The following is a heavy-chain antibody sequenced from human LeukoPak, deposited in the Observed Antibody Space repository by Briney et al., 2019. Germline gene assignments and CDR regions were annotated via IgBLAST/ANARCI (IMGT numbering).Heavy chain of an antibody. V-gene: IGHV1-8*03. CDR3: ARGRGGTTVTTDFDY. J-gene: IGHJ4*02. Sequence: ASVKVSCKASGYTFTSYDINWVRQATGQGLEWMGGMNPNSGNTGYAQKFQGRVTITRNTSISTAYMELSSLRSEDTAVYYCARGRGGTTVTTDFDYWGQGTLVTVSS. CDR1: GYTFTSYD. D-gene: IGHD4-17*01. CDR2: MNPNSGNT.